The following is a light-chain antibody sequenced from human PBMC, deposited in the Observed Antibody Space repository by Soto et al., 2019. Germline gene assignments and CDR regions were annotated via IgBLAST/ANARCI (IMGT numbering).Light chain of an antibody. CDR3: QQSYSSPRT. Sequence: DIQMTQSPSSLSASVGDRVTITCRASQNINNYLNWYQQKPGKAPKLMIYAASTLQRGVPSRFSGSGSETDFTLTISSLHPEDFATYYCQQSYSSPRTFGQGTKVDIK. J-gene: IGKJ1*01. CDR1: QNINNY. CDR2: AAS. V-gene: IGKV1-39*01.